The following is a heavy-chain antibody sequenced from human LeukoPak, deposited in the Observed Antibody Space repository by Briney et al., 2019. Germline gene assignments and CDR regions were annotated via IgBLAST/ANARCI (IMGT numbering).Heavy chain of an antibody. V-gene: IGHV3-23*01. CDR2: ISGSGGST. D-gene: IGHD3-16*02. J-gene: IGHJ5*02. Sequence: GGSLRLSCAASGFTFSSLAMSWVRQAPGKGLGWVSAISGSGGSTYYADSVKGRFTISRDNSKNTLYLQMNSLRAEDTAVYYCAKDRLQYYDYVWGSYRYSGNWFDPWGQGTLVTVSS. CDR1: GFTFSSLA. CDR3: AKDRLQYYDYVWGSYRYSGNWFDP.